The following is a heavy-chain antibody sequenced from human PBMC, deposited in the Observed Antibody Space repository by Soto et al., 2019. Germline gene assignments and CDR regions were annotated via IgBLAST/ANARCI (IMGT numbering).Heavy chain of an antibody. D-gene: IGHD3-9*01. V-gene: IGHV1-3*01. CDR2: INAGNGNT. Sequence: QVQLVQSGAEVKKPGASVKVSCKASGYTFTSYAMHWVRQAPGQRLEWMGWINAGNGNTKYSQKFQGRVTITRDTSASTAYMELSSLRSEDTAVYYCARDHDTLTASTGYYYHMDVWGKGTTVTVSS. CDR3: ARDHDTLTASTGYYYHMDV. J-gene: IGHJ6*03. CDR1: GYTFTSYA.